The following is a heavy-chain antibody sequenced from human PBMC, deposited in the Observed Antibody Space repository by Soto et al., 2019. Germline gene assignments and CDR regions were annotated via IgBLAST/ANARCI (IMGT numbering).Heavy chain of an antibody. V-gene: IGHV3-30-3*01. J-gene: IGHJ6*02. Sequence: QAQLVESGGGVVQPGRSLRLSCAASGFTFNIYPLHWVRQAPGKGLEWLAVISFDGSKKYYSDSVKGRFTISSDNLKNTLYLQMNNLRVEDAALYFCAREDAYGYRYINYGLDVWGQGTTVTVSS. D-gene: IGHD5-12*01. CDR1: GFTFNIYP. CDR2: ISFDGSKK. CDR3: AREDAYGYRYINYGLDV.